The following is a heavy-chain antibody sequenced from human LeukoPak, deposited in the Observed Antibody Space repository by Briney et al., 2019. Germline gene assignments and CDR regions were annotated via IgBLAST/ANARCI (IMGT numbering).Heavy chain of an antibody. D-gene: IGHD5-24*01. CDR2: ITSTISST. V-gene: IGHV3-21*05. J-gene: IGHJ5*02. CDR3: ARTRDGYNTNWFDP. CDR1: VFTFNGFN. Sequence: GRTLRLSCATSVFTFNGFNINWVPEAPGKGLEWSSYITSTISSTSYSDSVQCRISLSRDNATNSLYLQMNSLRAEDTAVYYCARTRDGYNTNWFDPWGQGTLVTVSS.